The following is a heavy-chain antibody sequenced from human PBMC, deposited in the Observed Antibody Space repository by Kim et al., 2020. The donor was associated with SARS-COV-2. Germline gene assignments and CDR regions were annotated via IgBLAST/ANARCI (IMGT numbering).Heavy chain of an antibody. D-gene: IGHD1-26*01. CDR1: GFTFSSYA. CDR2: ISGSGGST. J-gene: IGHJ4*02. V-gene: IGHV3-23*01. CDR3: AKDLLTGDSGSCLVDY. Sequence: GGSLRLSCAASGFTFSSYAMSWVRQAPGKGLEWVSAISGSGGSTYYADSVKGRFTISRDNSKNTLYLQMNSLRAEDTAVYYCAKDLLTGDSGSCLVDYWGQGTLVTVSS.